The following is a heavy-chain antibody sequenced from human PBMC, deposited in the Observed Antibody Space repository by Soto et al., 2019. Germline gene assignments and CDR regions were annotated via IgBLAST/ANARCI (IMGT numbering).Heavy chain of an antibody. CDR1: GGTFSSYA. D-gene: IGHD3-22*01. CDR2: IIPIFGTA. CDR3: ARESTVPHDSSGYYYFDY. Sequence: SVKVSCKASGGTFSSYAISWVRQAPGQGLEWMGGIIPIFGTANYAQKFQGRVTITADESTSTAYMELSSLRSEDTAVYYCARESTVPHDSSGYYYFDYWGQGTLVTVSS. J-gene: IGHJ4*02. V-gene: IGHV1-69*13.